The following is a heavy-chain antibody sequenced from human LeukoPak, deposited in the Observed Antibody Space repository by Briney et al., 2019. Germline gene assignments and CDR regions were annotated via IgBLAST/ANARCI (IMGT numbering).Heavy chain of an antibody. CDR1: GGTFSSYA. D-gene: IGHD6-13*01. V-gene: IGHV1-69*13. J-gene: IGHJ6*03. Sequence: GASVKVSCKASGGTFSSYAISWVRQAPGQGLEWMGGIIPIFGTANYAQKFQGRVTITADESTSTAYMELSSLRSEDTAVYYCARGNGSSWYGYYYYMDVWGKGTTVTISS. CDR3: ARGNGSSWYGYYYYMDV. CDR2: IIPIFGTA.